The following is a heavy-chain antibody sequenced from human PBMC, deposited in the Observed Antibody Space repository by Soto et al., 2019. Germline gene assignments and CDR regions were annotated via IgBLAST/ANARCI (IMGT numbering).Heavy chain of an antibody. Sequence: GGSLRLSCAASGFTFSSYGMHWVRQAPGKGLEWVAVISYDGSNKYYADSVKGRFTISRDNSKNTLYLQMNSLRAEDTAVYYCAKGVAFRFDPWGQETLVTVPS. CDR3: AKGVAFRFDP. J-gene: IGHJ5*02. CDR2: ISYDGSNK. D-gene: IGHD3-3*02. CDR1: GFTFSSYG. V-gene: IGHV3-30*18.